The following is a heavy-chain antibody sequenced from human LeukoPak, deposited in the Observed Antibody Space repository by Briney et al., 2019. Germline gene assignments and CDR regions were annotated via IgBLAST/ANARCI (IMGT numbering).Heavy chain of an antibody. V-gene: IGHV3-64*01. CDR3: ARTYCSSTSCLVDY. Sequence: GGSLRLSCAASGFTFSSYSMHWVRQAPGKGLEYVSAISSSGGSTYYANSVKGRFTISRDNTKNTLYLQMGSLRSEDMAVYYCARTYCSSTSCLVDYGGQGTLVTASS. CDR2: ISSSGGST. D-gene: IGHD2-2*01. J-gene: IGHJ4*02. CDR1: GFTFSSYS.